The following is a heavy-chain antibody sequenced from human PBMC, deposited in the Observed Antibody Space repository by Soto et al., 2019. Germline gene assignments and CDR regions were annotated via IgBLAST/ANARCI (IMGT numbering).Heavy chain of an antibody. CDR1: GDSVSSSSVA. CDR3: ARSEEDSDYYYYGLDV. V-gene: IGHV6-1*01. CDR2: TYYRSRWYS. J-gene: IGHJ6*02. Sequence: SLTCVISGDSVSSSSVAWNWVRQSPSRGLEWLGRTYYRSRWYSDFAVSVRGRIVINADTSKNQFSLQLNSVTPEDTAVYFCARSEEDSDYYYYGLDVWGQGTTVTSP. D-gene: IGHD2-15*01.